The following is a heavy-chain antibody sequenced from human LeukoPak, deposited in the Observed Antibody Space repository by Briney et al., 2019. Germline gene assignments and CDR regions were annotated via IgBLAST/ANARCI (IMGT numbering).Heavy chain of an antibody. CDR3: ARGPNCLVCGGDSYYFDY. CDR1: GGSISNTTYY. CDR2: IYYTGTT. D-gene: IGHD2-21*01. Sequence: SETLSLTCTVSGGSISNTTYYWGWIRQPPGKGLEWIGTIYYTGTTYYNPSLKSRVTISVDTSKNQFSLKLSSVTAADTAVYFCARGPNCLVCGGDSYYFDYWGQGTLVTVSS. J-gene: IGHJ4*02. V-gene: IGHV4-39*01.